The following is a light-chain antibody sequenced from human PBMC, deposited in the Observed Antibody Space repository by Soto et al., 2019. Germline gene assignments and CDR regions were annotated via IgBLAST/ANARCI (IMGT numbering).Light chain of an antibody. J-gene: IGKJ1*01. Sequence: EIVLTQSPDTLSLSPGERATLSCTASESVTSSCLAWYQRKPGQAPRLLIHTTSTRATDIPDRFSGSGSGTDFTLTISRLEPEDFAVYYCQQYNNWPPWTFGQGTKVEIK. CDR2: TTS. V-gene: IGKV3-20*01. CDR1: ESVTSSC. CDR3: QQYNNWPPWT.